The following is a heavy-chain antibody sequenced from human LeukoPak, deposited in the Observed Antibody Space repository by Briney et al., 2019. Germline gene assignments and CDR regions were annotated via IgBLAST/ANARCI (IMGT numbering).Heavy chain of an antibody. CDR2: IKQDGSEK. V-gene: IGHV3-7*01. J-gene: IGHJ4*02. CDR3: AGEARAPNG. CDR1: GFTFSTYW. D-gene: IGHD2-8*01. Sequence: GGSLRLSCSASGFTFSTYWMTWIRQAPGKGLEWVANIKQDGSEKYYVDSVKGRFTISRDNARNSLYLQLNSLRAEDTAVYYCAGEARAPNGWGQGTLVTVSS.